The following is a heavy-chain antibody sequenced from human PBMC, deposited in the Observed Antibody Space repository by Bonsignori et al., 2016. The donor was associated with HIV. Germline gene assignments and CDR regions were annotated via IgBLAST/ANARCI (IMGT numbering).Heavy chain of an antibody. CDR2: IYPGDSDT. V-gene: IGHV5-51*01. D-gene: IGHD2-15*01. Sequence: VRQMPGKGLEWMGIIYPGDSDTRYSPSFQGQVTISADKSISTAYLQWSSLKASDTAMYYCARHVVFSDYCYYMDVWGKGTTVTVSS. J-gene: IGHJ6*03. CDR3: ARHVVFSDYCYYMDV.